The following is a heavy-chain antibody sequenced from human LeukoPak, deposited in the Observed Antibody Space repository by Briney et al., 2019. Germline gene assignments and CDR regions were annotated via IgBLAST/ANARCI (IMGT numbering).Heavy chain of an antibody. CDR1: GGSISSYY. V-gene: IGHV4-59*01. J-gene: IGHJ3*02. CDR2: IYYSGST. D-gene: IGHD3-22*01. CDR3: ARTTMSPNTFDI. Sequence: PSETLSLTCTVSGGSISSYYWSWIRQPPGKGLEWIGYIYYSGSTNYNPSLKSRATISVDTSKNQFSLKLSSVTAADTAVYYCARTTMSPNTFDIWGQGTMVTVSS.